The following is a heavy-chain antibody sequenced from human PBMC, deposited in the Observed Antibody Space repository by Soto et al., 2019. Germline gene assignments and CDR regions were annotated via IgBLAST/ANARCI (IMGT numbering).Heavy chain of an antibody. D-gene: IGHD5-12*01. V-gene: IGHV4-4*07. CDR3: AREGSYSAYNFAHGIQLWSFDF. CDR1: GGYINTFY. Sequence: SDTPSLTCTVSGGYINTFYWIWVRQPAGKGLEWIGRIFSSGSTSFNPSLESRVAMSVDTSKNHFSLNLSSVTAADMAVYYCAREGSYSAYNFAHGIQLWSFDFWGQGALVTVSS. J-gene: IGHJ4*02. CDR2: IFSSGST.